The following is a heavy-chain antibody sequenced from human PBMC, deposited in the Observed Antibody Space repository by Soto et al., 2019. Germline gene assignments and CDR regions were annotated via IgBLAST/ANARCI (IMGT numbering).Heavy chain of an antibody. V-gene: IGHV4-30-2*01. D-gene: IGHD3-22*01. Sequence: PSETLSLTCAVSGGSISSGGYSWSWIRQPPGKGLEWIGYIYHSGSTYYNPSLKSRVTISVDRSKNQFSLKLSSVTAADTAVYYCARDIGDSSGYYPNWFDPWGQGTLVTVSS. CDR2: IYHSGST. J-gene: IGHJ5*02. CDR1: GGSISSGGYS. CDR3: ARDIGDSSGYYPNWFDP.